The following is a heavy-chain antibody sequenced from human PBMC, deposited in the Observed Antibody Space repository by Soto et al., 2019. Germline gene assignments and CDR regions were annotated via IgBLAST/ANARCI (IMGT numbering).Heavy chain of an antibody. V-gene: IGHV1-3*01. CDR1: GYTFTSYA. D-gene: IGHD1-26*01. Sequence: QVQLVQSGAEVKKPGASVKVSCKASGYTFTSYAMHWVRQAPGQRLEWMGGINAGNGNTKYSQKFQGRVTITRDTSASTAYMELSSLRSEDTAVYYCARGPGSYWTNAFDIWGQGTMVTVSS. CDR3: ARGPGSYWTNAFDI. J-gene: IGHJ3*02. CDR2: INAGNGNT.